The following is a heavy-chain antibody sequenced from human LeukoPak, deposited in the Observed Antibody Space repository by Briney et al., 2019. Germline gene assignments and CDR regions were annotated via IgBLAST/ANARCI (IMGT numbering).Heavy chain of an antibody. CDR3: ARVDRSNSNYFDY. CDR2: ISSSSSYI. Sequence: PGGSLRLSCAVSGFTVSGNYMSWVRQAPGKGLEWVSSISSSSSYIYYADSVKGRFTISRDNAKNSLYLQMNSLRAEDTAVYYCARVDRSNSNYFDYWGQGTLVTVSS. V-gene: IGHV3-21*01. J-gene: IGHJ4*02. CDR1: GFTVSGNY. D-gene: IGHD1-1*01.